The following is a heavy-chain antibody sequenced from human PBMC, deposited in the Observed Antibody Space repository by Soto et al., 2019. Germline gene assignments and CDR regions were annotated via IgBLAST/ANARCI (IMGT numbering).Heavy chain of an antibody. D-gene: IGHD2-8*01. J-gene: IGHJ4*01. V-gene: IGHV3-23*05. CDR1: GFTFTSSD. CDR3: AKDQRQLMH. Sequence: SLRLSCTASGFTFTSSDMTWVRQSPGKGLQWVYSIDSASTTYYSASLKGHFTISRDTYKHTVYLQMNSLRADDTAVYYCAKDQRQLMHWGQGTLVTVSS. CDR2: IDSASTT.